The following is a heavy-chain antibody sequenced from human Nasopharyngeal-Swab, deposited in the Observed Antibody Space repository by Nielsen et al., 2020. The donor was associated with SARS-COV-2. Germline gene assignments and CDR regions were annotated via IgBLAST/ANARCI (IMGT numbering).Heavy chain of an antibody. CDR2: TYSGGST. CDR1: GFVVSSSF. V-gene: IGHV3-53*01. D-gene: IGHD3-16*01. Sequence: GESLKISCAGSGFVVSSSFMSWVRQAPGKGMEWVSVTYSGGSTYYADSVSGRFTISRDDSKNTVDLQMDSLGAEDTAVYYCARDWGDWGQGTLVTVPS. J-gene: IGHJ4*02. CDR3: ARDWGD.